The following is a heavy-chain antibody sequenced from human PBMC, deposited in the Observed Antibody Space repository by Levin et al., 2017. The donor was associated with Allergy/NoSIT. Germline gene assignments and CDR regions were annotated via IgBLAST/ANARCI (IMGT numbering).Heavy chain of an antibody. Sequence: PSETLSLTCAASGFTFSSYGMHWVRQAPGKGLEWVAVIWDDGYKKYYADSVKGRFTISRDNSKNTLDLQMNSLRAEDTAVYYCAKDVYGSGWYPLGNDAFEMWGQGTKVSVSS. CDR3: AKDVYGSGWYPLGNDAFEM. CDR1: GFTFSSYG. D-gene: IGHD6-19*01. J-gene: IGHJ3*02. V-gene: IGHV3-30*02. CDR2: IWDDGYKK.